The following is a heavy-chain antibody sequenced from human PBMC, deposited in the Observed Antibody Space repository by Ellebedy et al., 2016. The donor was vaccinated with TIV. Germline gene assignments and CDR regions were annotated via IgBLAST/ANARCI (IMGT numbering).Heavy chain of an antibody. V-gene: IGHV3-7*01. CDR1: QFSFTNYW. CDR2: IRQDGGDK. Sequence: GGSLRLSCTASQFSFTNYWMSWVRQAPGKGLEWVANIRQDGGDKYYVDSVKGRFTISRDNAKNSLYLQMNSLRVEDTAVYYCATDGSYGDYLSPTHAFVIWGQGTVVAVSS. J-gene: IGHJ3*02. D-gene: IGHD4-17*01. CDR3: ATDGSYGDYLSPTHAFVI.